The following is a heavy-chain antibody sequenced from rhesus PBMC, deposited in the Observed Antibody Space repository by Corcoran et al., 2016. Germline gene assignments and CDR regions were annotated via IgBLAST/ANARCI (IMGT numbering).Heavy chain of an antibody. CDR3: ARGGGGSWNFDY. V-gene: IGHV4-106*01. CDR1: GGSISGYYL. CDR2: IYGGSGGT. J-gene: IGHJ4*01. D-gene: IGHD6-25*01. Sequence: QVQLQESGPGVVKPSETLSLTCAVSGGSISGYYLWSWIRQPPGKGLEWIGYIYGGSGGTSYNPSLESRVIISIDTSKHQFSLKRSSVTAADTAVYYCARGGGGSWNFDYWGQGVLVTVSS.